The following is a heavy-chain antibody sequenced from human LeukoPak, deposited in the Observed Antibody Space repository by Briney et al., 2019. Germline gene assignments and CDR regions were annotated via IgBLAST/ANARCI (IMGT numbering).Heavy chain of an antibody. D-gene: IGHD2-15*01. CDR1: GYTFTDYY. Sequence: PWASVKVSCKASGYTFTDYYMHWVRQAPGQGLEWMGCINLYSGGAHYAQKFQDWLSMTRDTSINTAYMELSSLRSDDTAVYYCARDILGRSNGGSNYFGMEVWGQGTTVTVSS. V-gene: IGHV1-2*04. J-gene: IGHJ6*02. CDR3: ARDILGRSNGGSNYFGMEV. CDR2: INLYSGGA.